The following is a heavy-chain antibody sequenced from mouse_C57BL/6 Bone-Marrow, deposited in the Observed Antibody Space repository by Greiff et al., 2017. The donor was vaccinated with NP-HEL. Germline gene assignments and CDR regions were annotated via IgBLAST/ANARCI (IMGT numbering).Heavy chain of an antibody. CDR3: VSNYYFDF. CDR2: ISNKANGYAT. J-gene: IGHJ2*01. D-gene: IGHD2-5*01. CDR1: GFTFTDYY. V-gene: IGHV7-3*01. Sequence: EVKLVESGGGLVQPGGSLSLSCAASGFTFTDYYMSWVRQPPGKALEWLGFISNKANGYATEYSASVQGRFTISRDNSHSILYLQMNALRAEDRATYYCVSNYYFDFWCQGTTLTVSS.